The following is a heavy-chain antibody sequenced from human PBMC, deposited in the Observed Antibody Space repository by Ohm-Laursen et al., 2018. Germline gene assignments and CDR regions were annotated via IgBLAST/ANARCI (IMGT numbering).Heavy chain of an antibody. CDR3: ARTVACSGGSCFSDNWFDP. CDR1: GYTFSDYY. CDR2: INPNSGGT. J-gene: IGHJ5*02. D-gene: IGHD2-15*01. Sequence: ASVKVSCKASGYTFSDYYMHWVRQAPGQGLEWMGRINPNSGGTNYAQKFQGRVTMTSDTSISTVYMELSRLRSDDTAVYYCARTVACSGGSCFSDNWFDPWGQGTLVTVSS. V-gene: IGHV1-2*06.